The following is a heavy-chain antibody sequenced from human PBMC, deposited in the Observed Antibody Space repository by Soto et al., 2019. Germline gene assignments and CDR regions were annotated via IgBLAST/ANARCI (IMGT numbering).Heavy chain of an antibody. CDR2: ISYSSATI. Sequence: GGSLRLSCAASGFTFSNYGINWVRKPQGGGLEWISFISYSSATIHYADSVRGRFTISRDNANNSLYLEMSSLRDEDTAVYFCARDSSKYTYGSFYFDYWGQGTLVTVSS. CDR3: ARDSSKYTYGSFYFDY. D-gene: IGHD5-18*01. CDR1: GFTFSNYG. J-gene: IGHJ4*02. V-gene: IGHV3-48*02.